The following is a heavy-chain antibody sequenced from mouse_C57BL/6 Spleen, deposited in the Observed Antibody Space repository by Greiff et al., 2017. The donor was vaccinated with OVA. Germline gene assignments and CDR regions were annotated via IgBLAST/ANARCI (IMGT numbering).Heavy chain of an antibody. CDR1: GYTFTSYW. J-gene: IGHJ4*01. CDR2: IHPNSGST. V-gene: IGHV1-64*01. CDR3: ARWDPYGSDLYGMDY. Sequence: QVQLQQPGAELVKPGASVKLSCKASGYTFTSYWMHWVKQRPGQGLEWIGMIHPNSGSTNYNEKFKSKATLTVDKSSSTAYMQLSSLTSEVSAVYYCARWDPYGSDLYGMDYWGQGTSDTVSS. D-gene: IGHD1-1*01.